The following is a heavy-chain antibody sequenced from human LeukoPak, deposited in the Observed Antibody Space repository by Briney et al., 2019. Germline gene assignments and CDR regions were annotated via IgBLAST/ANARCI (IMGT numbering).Heavy chain of an antibody. V-gene: IGHV1-46*01. CDR1: GYTFTSYY. CDR2: INPSGGST. D-gene: IGHD2-2*01. J-gene: IGHJ4*02. Sequence: GASVKVSCKASGYTFTSYYMHWVRQAPGQGLEWMGIINPSGGSTSYAQKFQGRVTMTRDTSTSTVYMELSRLRSDDTAVYYCARSRYCSSTSCYSNFDYWGQGTLVTVSS. CDR3: ARSRYCSSTSCYSNFDY.